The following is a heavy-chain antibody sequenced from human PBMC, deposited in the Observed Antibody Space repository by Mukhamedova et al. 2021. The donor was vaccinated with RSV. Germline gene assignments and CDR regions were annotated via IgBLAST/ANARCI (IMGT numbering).Heavy chain of an antibody. Sequence: GLEWVGRIKSKTDGGTTDYVAPVKGRFTISRDDSKNTLYLQMNSLKTEDTAVFYCTTAPFYIAVAGTYDYCGQGTLVTVSS. D-gene: IGHD6-13*01. CDR2: IKSKTDGGTT. J-gene: IGHJ4*02. V-gene: IGHV3-15*07. CDR3: TTAPFYIAVAGTYDY.